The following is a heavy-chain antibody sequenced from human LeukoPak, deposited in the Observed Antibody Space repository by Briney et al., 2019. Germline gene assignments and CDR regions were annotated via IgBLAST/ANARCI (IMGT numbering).Heavy chain of an antibody. D-gene: IGHD3-16*02. CDR1: GYTLTELS. V-gene: IGHV1-24*01. J-gene: IGHJ4*02. Sequence: ASVKVSXKVSGYTLTELSMHWVRQAPGKGLEWIGGFDPEDGETIYAQKFQGRVTMTEDTSTDTAYMELSSLRSEDTAVYYCATFTIGRELRLGELSDTGYWGQGTLVTVSS. CDR3: ATFTIGRELRLGELSDTGY. CDR2: FDPEDGET.